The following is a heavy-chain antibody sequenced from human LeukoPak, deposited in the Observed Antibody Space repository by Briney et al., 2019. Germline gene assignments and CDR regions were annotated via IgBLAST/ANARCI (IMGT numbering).Heavy chain of an antibody. CDR2: IYYSGST. D-gene: IGHD2-15*01. Sequence: PETLSLTCTVSGGSISSYYWSWIRQPPGKGLEWIGYIYYSGSTNYNPSLKSRVTISVDTSKNQFSLKLSSVTAADTAVYYCARVTSGPLYYYYYGMDVWGQGTTVTVSS. V-gene: IGHV4-59*01. J-gene: IGHJ6*02. CDR3: ARVTSGPLYYYYYGMDV. CDR1: GGSISSYY.